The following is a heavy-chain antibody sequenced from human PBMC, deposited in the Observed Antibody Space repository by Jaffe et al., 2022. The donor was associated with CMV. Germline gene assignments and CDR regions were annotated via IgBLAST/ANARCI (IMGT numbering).Heavy chain of an antibody. CDR3: ARGQYSNYKY. Sequence: QVQLQESGPGLVKPSETLSLTCTVSGGSISSYYWSWIRQPPGKGLEWIGYIYYSGSTNYNPSLKSRVTISVDTSKNQFSLKLSSVTAADTAVYYCARGQYSNYKYWGQGTLVTVSS. CDR2: IYYSGST. V-gene: IGHV4-59*01. D-gene: IGHD4-4*01. J-gene: IGHJ4*02. CDR1: GGSISSYY.